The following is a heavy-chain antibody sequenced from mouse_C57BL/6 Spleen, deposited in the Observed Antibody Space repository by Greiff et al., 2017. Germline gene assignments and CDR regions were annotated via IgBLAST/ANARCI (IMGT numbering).Heavy chain of an antibody. Sequence: EVQLQQSGPELVKPGASVKISCKASGYTFTDYYMNWVKQSHGKSLEWIGDINPNNGGTSYNQKFKGKATLTVDKSSSTAYMELLSLTSEDSAVYDCATTVGFAYWGQGTLVTVSA. CDR3: ATTVGFAY. V-gene: IGHV1-26*01. J-gene: IGHJ3*01. CDR2: INPNNGGT. D-gene: IGHD1-1*01. CDR1: GYTFTDYY.